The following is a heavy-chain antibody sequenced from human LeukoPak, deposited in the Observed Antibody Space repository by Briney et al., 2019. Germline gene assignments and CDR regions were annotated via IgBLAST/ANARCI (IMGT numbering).Heavy chain of an antibody. D-gene: IGHD5-24*01. CDR3: ARDPVDAGYNTPSWYFDL. CDR2: INHSGST. V-gene: IGHV4-34*01. Sequence: SETLSLTCAVYGGSFSGYYWSWIRQPPGKGLEWIGEINHSGSTNYNPSLKSRVTISVDTSKNQFSLKLSSVTAADTAVYYCARDPVDAGYNTPSWYFDLWGRGTLVTVSS. J-gene: IGHJ2*01. CDR1: GGSFSGYY.